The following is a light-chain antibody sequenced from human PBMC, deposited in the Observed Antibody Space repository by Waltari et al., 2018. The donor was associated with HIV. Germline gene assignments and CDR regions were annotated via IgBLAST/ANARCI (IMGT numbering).Light chain of an antibody. CDR2: LNGDGRN. V-gene: IGLV4-69*01. Sequence: QLVLTQSPSASASLGASVKLTCTLSSGHSRYAIAWHQQQPEKGPRFLMRLNGDGRNITGDGIPDRFSGSSSGTERYLTISSLQSDDEADYYCQTWGTDFLVFGGGTKLTVL. J-gene: IGLJ2*01. CDR3: QTWGTDFLV. CDR1: SGHSRYA.